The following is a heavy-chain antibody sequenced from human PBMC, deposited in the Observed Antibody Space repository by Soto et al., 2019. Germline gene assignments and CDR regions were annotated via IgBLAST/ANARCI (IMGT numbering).Heavy chain of an antibody. CDR2: VGHQSYQETT. D-gene: IGHD1-26*01. J-gene: IGHJ4*02. CDR1: VFTFMRYT. V-gene: IGHV3-49*02. Sequence: GGCLRRSCAASVFTFMRYTMNSGRQAAGEGAEWVGLVGHQSYQETTEFAAAVKCRFTISRDTSNGIAYLQMNGLNIEDSAVYYCSGAESPDTAYFSLYWGQGTPVTVSS. CDR3: SGAESPDTAYFSLY.